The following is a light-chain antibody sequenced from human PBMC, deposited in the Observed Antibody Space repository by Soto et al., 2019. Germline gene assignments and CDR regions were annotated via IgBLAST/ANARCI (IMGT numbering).Light chain of an antibody. CDR2: CAS. V-gene: IGKV3-15*01. CDR3: QQYIYWPPGT. Sequence: EVVLTQSPATLSVSPGERATLSCRASQSVSSSLAWYQQKPEQAPSLLIYCASTRATGVPARFSGSGSGTDFTLPISSLQSEDSAVYYCQQYIYWPPGTFGQGTKLEIK. J-gene: IGKJ2*01. CDR1: QSVSSS.